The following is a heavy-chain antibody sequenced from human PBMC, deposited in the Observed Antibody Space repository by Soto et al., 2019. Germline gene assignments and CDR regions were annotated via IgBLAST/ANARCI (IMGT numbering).Heavy chain of an antibody. CDR1: GFTFSSYW. CDR3: AIFSSGWSFDY. Sequence: PGGSLRLSCSASGFTFSSYWMSWVRQAPGKGLEWVANIKQDGSEKYYVDSVKGRFTISRDNAKNSLYLQMNSLRAEDTAVYYCAIFSSGWSFDYWDQGTLVTVSS. D-gene: IGHD6-19*01. CDR2: IKQDGSEK. J-gene: IGHJ4*02. V-gene: IGHV3-7*03.